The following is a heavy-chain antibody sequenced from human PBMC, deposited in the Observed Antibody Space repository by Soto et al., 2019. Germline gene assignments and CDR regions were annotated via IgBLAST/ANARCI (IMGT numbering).Heavy chain of an antibody. CDR3: ARMAATGLYYGMDV. CDR2: IFSNDEK. J-gene: IGHJ6*02. CDR1: GFSLTNPRMG. V-gene: IGHV2-26*01. D-gene: IGHD1-1*01. Sequence: QVTLKESGPVLVKPTETLTLTCTVSGFSLTNPRMGVSWIRQPPGKALEWLAHIFSNDEKSYTTSLKTRLTISKDTSKSQVVLTMTNLDPVDTATYYCARMAATGLYYGMDVWGLGTTVTVSS.